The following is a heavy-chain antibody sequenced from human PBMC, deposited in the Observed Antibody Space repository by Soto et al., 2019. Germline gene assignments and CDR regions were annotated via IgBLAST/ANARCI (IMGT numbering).Heavy chain of an antibody. CDR1: GFTFSSYW. J-gene: IGHJ6*02. Sequence: EVQLVESGGGLVQPGGSLRLSCAASGFTFSSYWMSWVRQAPGKGLEWVANIKQDGSEKYYVDSVKGRFTISRDNAKNSLYLQMNSLRAEDTGVYYCARETTILYYYYGMDVWGQGTTVTVSS. V-gene: IGHV3-7*03. CDR2: IKQDGSEK. D-gene: IGHD3-3*01. CDR3: ARETTILYYYYGMDV.